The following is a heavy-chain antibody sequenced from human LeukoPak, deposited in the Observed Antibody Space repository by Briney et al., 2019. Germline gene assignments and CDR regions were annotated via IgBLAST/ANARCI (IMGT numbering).Heavy chain of an antibody. D-gene: IGHD3-10*01. J-gene: IGHJ4*02. CDR1: GYTFTGYY. V-gene: IGHV1-2*04. CDR3: ARGVSMVRGVKSFDY. Sequence: GASVKVSCKASGYTFTGYYMHRVRQAPGQGLEWMGWINPNSGGTNYAQKFQGWVTMTRDTSISTAYMELSRLRSDDTAVYYCARGVSMVRGVKSFDYCGQGTLVTVSS. CDR2: INPNSGGT.